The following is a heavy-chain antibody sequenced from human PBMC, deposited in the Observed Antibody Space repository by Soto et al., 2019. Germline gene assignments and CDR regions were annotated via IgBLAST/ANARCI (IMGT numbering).Heavy chain of an antibody. J-gene: IGHJ6*02. CDR2: IDPSDSYT. Sequence: GESLKISCKGSGYSFTSYWISWVRQMPGKGLEWMGRIDPSDSYTRYSPSFQGQVTISADKSISTAYLQWSSLKASDTAMYYCARLVPAASNYYYYYGMDVWGQGTTVTVSS. CDR3: ARLVPAASNYYYYYGMDV. V-gene: IGHV5-10-1*04. D-gene: IGHD2-2*01. CDR1: GYSFTSYW.